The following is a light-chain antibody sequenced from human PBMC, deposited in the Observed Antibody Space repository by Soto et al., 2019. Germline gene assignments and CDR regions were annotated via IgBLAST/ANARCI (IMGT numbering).Light chain of an antibody. V-gene: IGKV3-20*01. CDR3: QQYGRLSWT. CDR1: QSVSSSY. J-gene: IGKJ1*01. Sequence: IGVTQSPCTLSSSPRERAPLSCRASQSVSSSYLAWYQQKPGQAPRLLIYGASSRATGIPDRFSGSGSGTDFTLTISRLEPEDFAVYYCQQYGRLSWTVGQGTKVDIK. CDR2: GAS.